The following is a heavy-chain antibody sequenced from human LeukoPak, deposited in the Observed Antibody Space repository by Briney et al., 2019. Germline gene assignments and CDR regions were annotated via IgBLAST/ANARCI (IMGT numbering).Heavy chain of an antibody. D-gene: IGHD3-10*01. CDR2: IYSSGST. CDR1: GGSISTSYF. Sequence: SDTLSLTCTVSGGSISTSYFWTWIRQSAGKGLEWIGRIYSSGSTTYNPSLKSRVTMSIDTSRNQFSLKLSSVTAADTAVYYCARFMVRGVIITEYNWFDPWGQGTLVTVSS. V-gene: IGHV4-4*07. CDR3: ARFMVRGVIITEYNWFDP. J-gene: IGHJ5*02.